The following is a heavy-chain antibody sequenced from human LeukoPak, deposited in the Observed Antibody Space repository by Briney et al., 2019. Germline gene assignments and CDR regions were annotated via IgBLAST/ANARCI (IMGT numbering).Heavy chain of an antibody. CDR1: GYTFTAYP. V-gene: IGHV1-2*06. D-gene: IGHD2-2*01. CDR3: ARDSSNWSSFGS. J-gene: IGHJ4*02. Sequence: VASVKVSCKASGYTFTAYPIHWVRQAPGQGLEWMGRINPNSGVTNYAQKFQGRVIMTRDTSISTAYMQLSSLKSDDTAVYYCARDSSNWSSFGSWGQGSLVIVSS. CDR2: INPNSGVT.